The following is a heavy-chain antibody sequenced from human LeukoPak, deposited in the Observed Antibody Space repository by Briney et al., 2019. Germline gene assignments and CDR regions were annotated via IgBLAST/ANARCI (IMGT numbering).Heavy chain of an antibody. CDR2: ICGHGISI. V-gene: IGHV3-23*01. Sequence: GGSLRLSCEASGFTFSNYAMSWVRQAPGKGLEWVSGICGHGISIYYADSVKGRFTISRDNSKNTLYLQMNSLRAEDTAVYYCAKDLVKDCSSTSCYTGGNDAFDIWGQGTMVTVSS. CDR1: GFTFSNYA. D-gene: IGHD2-2*02. CDR3: AKDLVKDCSSTSCYTGGNDAFDI. J-gene: IGHJ3*02.